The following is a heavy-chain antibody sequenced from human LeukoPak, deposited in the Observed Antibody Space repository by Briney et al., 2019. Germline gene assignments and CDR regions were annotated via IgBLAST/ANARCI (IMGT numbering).Heavy chain of an antibody. CDR3: AREPNQKYGDPHHAFEI. Sequence: PGRSLRLSCAASGFTFSSDGMHCVRQAPGKGLEWVAVIWYDGSNKYYADSVKGRFTISRDNSKNTLYLQMNSLRAEDTAVYYCAREPNQKYGDPHHAFEIWGQGTMVTVSS. J-gene: IGHJ3*02. CDR2: IWYDGSNK. D-gene: IGHD4-17*01. V-gene: IGHV3-33*01. CDR1: GFTFSSDG.